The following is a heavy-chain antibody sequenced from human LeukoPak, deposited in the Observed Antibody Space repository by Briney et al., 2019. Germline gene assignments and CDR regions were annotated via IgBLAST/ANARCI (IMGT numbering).Heavy chain of an antibody. Sequence: SETLSLTCAVYGGSFSGYYWSWIRQPPGKGLEWIGEVKHSGSTSYTPSLKSRVTISVDTSKNQFSLKLSSVTAADTAVYYCARGIVGATVWFDPRGQGTLVTVSS. CDR2: VKHSGST. CDR1: GGSFSGYY. J-gene: IGHJ5*02. D-gene: IGHD1-26*01. CDR3: ARGIVGATVWFDP. V-gene: IGHV4-34*01.